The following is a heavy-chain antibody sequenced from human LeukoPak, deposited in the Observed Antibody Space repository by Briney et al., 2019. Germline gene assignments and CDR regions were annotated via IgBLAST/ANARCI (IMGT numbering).Heavy chain of an antibody. D-gene: IGHD1-1*01. CDR1: GFTFSSYA. J-gene: IGHJ4*02. CDR3: ARDSHNYYFDY. Sequence: GGSLRLSCAASGFTFSSYAMHWVRQAPGKGLKWVAVISYDGSNKYYADSVKGRFTISRDNSKNTLYLQMNSLRAEDTAVYYCARDSHNYYFDYWGQGTLVTVSS. CDR2: ISYDGSNK. V-gene: IGHV3-30*04.